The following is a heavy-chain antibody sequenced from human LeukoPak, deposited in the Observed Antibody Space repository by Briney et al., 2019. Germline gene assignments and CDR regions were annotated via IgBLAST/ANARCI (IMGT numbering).Heavy chain of an antibody. J-gene: IGHJ5*02. D-gene: IGHD1-20*01. CDR2: IYYSGST. Sequence: SETLSLTCTVSGGSISSSSYYWGWIRQPPGKGLEWIGSIYYSGSTYYNPSLKSRVTISVDTSKNQFSLKPSSVTAADTAVYYCARHGPVHNWNPVPGWFDPWGQGTLVTVSS. V-gene: IGHV4-39*07. CDR3: ARHGPVHNWNPVPGWFDP. CDR1: GGSISSSSYY.